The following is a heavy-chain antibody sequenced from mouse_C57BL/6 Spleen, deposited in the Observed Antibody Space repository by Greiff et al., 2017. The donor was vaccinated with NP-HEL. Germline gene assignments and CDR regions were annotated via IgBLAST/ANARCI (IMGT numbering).Heavy chain of an antibody. CDR3: AIGGYSNFYAMDY. D-gene: IGHD2-5*01. Sequence: VQLQQSGAELVKPGASVKMSCKASGYTFTTYPIEWMKQNHGKSLEWIGNFHPYNDDTKYNEKFKGKATLTVEKSSSTVYLELSRLKSDDSAVYYCAIGGYSNFYAMDYWGQGTSVTVSS. V-gene: IGHV1-47*01. CDR1: GYTFTTYP. J-gene: IGHJ4*01. CDR2: FHPYNDDT.